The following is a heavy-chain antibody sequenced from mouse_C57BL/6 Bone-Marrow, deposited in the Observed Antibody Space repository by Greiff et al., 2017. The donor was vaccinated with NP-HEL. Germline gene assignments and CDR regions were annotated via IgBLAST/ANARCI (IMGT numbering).Heavy chain of an antibody. CDR2: INPYNGGT. J-gene: IGHJ3*01. CDR3: ARGYYYGFAY. Sequence: EVKLQESGPVLVKPGASVKMSCKASGYTFTDYYMNWVKQSHGKSLEWIGVINPYNGGTSYNQKFKGKATLTVDKSSSTAYMELNSLTSEDSAVYYCARGYYYGFAYWGQGTLVTVAA. D-gene: IGHD1-1*01. V-gene: IGHV1-19*01. CDR1: GYTFTDYY.